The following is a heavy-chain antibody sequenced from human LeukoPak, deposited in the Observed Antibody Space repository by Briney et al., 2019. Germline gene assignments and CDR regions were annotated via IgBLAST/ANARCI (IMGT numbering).Heavy chain of an antibody. CDR3: ARGPIFTIFGVVRAYGMDV. CDR1: GGSFSGYY. Sequence: PSETLSLTCAVYGGSFSGYYWSWIRQPPGKGLEWIGEINHSGSTNYNPSLKSRVTISVDTSKNQFSLKLSSVTAADTAVYYCARGPIFTIFGVVRAYGMDVWGQGTTVTVSS. D-gene: IGHD3-3*01. CDR2: INHSGST. V-gene: IGHV4-34*01. J-gene: IGHJ6*02.